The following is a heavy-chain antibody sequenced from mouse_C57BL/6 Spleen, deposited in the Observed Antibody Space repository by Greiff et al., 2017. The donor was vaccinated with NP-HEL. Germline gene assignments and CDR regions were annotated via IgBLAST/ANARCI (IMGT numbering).Heavy chain of an antibody. CDR3: ARRGNWEGYFDV. V-gene: IGHV1-80*01. D-gene: IGHD4-1*01. CDR2: IYPGDGDT. Sequence: VQRVESGAELVKPGASVKISCKASGYAFSSYWMNWVKQRPGKGLEWIGQIYPGDGDTNYNGKFKGKATLTAVKSSSTAYMQLSSLTSEDSAVYFCARRGNWEGYFDVWGTGTTVTVSS. J-gene: IGHJ1*03. CDR1: GYAFSSYW.